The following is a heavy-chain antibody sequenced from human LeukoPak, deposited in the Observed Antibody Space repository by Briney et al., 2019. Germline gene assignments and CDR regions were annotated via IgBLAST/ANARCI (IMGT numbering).Heavy chain of an antibody. D-gene: IGHD6-6*01. CDR1: GLIFSTAG. J-gene: IGHJ4*02. CDR3: AKSTIGGSSSSYFDY. V-gene: IGHV3-23*01. CDR2: ISGSGGST. Sequence: GGSLRLSCTASGLIFSTAGMHWVRQAPGKGLECVSGISGSGGSTYYADSVKGRFTVSRDNSKNTLYLQMNSLRAEDTAVYFCAKSTIGGSSSSYFDYWGQGTLVTVSS.